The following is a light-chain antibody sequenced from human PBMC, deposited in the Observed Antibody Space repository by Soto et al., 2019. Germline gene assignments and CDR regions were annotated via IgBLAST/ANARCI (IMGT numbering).Light chain of an antibody. V-gene: IGLV2-14*03. Sequence: QSALTQPASVSGSPGQSITISCTGTSSDVGRYDYVSWYQQHPGKAPKLMIYDVSSRPSGVSNRFSGSKSGNTASLAISGLQAEDEADYFCSSYTGSSTHVFGTGTKVTV. CDR3: SSYTGSSTHV. CDR2: DVS. CDR1: SSDVGRYDY. J-gene: IGLJ1*01.